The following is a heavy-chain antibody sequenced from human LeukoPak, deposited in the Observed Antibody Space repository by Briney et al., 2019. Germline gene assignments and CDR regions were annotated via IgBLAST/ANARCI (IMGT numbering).Heavy chain of an antibody. V-gene: IGHV3-74*01. D-gene: IGHD3-10*01. CDR2: INSDGTST. J-gene: IGHJ4*02. CDR3: TRAGSGSSYDS. Sequence: GSLRLSCAASGFALRTYWMHWVRQAPGKGLVWVSLINSDGTSTIYADSVKGRFTISRDTAKNTLYLEMNRLRAGDTAVYYCTRAGSGSSYDSWGQGTLVTVSS. CDR1: GFALRTYW.